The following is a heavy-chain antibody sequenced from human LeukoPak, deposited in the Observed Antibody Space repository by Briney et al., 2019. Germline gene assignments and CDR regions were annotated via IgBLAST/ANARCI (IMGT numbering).Heavy chain of an antibody. J-gene: IGHJ4*02. CDR3: ARLCQVTTCAKFEY. CDR1: GDSLISGLYC. Sequence: SETLSLTCSVFGDSLISGLYCSGWIRQPPGKGLTWLGSVFYSGRTLFSASFENRVAMPVDRSKNQFSVKLNSVTPADTATYYCARLCQVTTCAKFEYWGQGILVTVAS. CDR2: VFYSGRT. V-gene: IGHV4-39*01. D-gene: IGHD2-21*02.